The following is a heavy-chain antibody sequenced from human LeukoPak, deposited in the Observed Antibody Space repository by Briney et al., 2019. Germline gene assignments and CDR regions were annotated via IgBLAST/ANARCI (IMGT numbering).Heavy chain of an antibody. J-gene: IGHJ6*03. CDR3: AGGGFGEAYYYYYYMDV. Sequence: PGGSLRLSCAASGFTFSSYSMNWVRQAPGKGLEWVSTISGSGGSTYYADSVKGRFTISRDNSKNTLYLQINSLRAEDTAVYYWAGGGFGEAYYYYYYMDVWGKGTTVTVSS. V-gene: IGHV3-23*01. CDR2: ISGSGGST. CDR1: GFTFSSYS. D-gene: IGHD3-10*01.